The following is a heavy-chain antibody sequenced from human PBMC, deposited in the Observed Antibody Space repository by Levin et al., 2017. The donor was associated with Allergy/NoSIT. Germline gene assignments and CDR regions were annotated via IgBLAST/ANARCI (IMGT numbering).Heavy chain of an antibody. D-gene: IGHD1-26*01. CDR1: GGSFSGYY. J-gene: IGHJ4*02. Sequence: SSETLSLTCAVYGGSFSGYYWSWIRQPPGKGLEWIGEINHSGSTNYNPSLKSRVTISVDTSKNQFSLKLSSVTAADTAVYYCARVSRSYLGGFDYWGQGTLVTVSS. CDR3: ARVSRSYLGGFDY. CDR2: INHSGST. V-gene: IGHV4-34*01.